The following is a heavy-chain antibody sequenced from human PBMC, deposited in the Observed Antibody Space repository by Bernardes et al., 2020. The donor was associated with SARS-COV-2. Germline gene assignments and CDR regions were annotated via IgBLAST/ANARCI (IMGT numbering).Heavy chain of an antibody. D-gene: IGHD2-21*01. J-gene: IGHJ4*02. Sequence: SLRLSCVASGLRRYWMHWVRQAPGKGLVWVSRIRPDGSRIDYSDSVRGRFTISRDNAKDTLYLQMDSLTADDTAVYYCARDFGGASDYWGQGTLVTVSS. V-gene: IGHV3-74*01. CDR3: ARDFGGASDY. CDR2: IRPDGSRI. CDR1: GLRRYW.